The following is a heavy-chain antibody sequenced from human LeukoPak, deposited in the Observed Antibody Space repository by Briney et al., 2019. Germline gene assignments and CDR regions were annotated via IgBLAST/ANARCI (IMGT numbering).Heavy chain of an antibody. CDR2: IWYDGSNK. Sequence: TGGSLRLSCAASGFTFSSYGMHWVRQAPGRGLEWVAIIWYDGSNKYYAESVKGRFTISRDNAKSTLYLQMNSLRAEDTAVYYCARDIGGNFDYWGQGTLVTVSS. J-gene: IGHJ4*02. CDR3: ARDIGGNFDY. V-gene: IGHV3-33*01. CDR1: GFTFSSYG. D-gene: IGHD3-16*02.